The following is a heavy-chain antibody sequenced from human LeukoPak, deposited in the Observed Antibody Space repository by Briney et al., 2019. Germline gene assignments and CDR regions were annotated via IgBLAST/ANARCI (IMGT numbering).Heavy chain of an antibody. J-gene: IGHJ5*02. D-gene: IGHD3-3*01. V-gene: IGHV4-39*01. Sequence: SETLSLTCTVSGGSISSSSFYWGWIRQPPGKGLEWIGTIYYTGSTYYNPSLKSRVTMSVHTSKNQFSLKLTSVTAADTAVYYCARGPAYYDFWSGYYSNWFDPWGQGTLVTVSS. CDR2: IYYTGST. CDR3: ARGPAYYDFWSGYYSNWFDP. CDR1: GGSISSSSFY.